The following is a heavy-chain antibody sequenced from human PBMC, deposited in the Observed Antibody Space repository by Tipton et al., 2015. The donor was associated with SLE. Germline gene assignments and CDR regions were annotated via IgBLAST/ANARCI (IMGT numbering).Heavy chain of an antibody. CDR1: GFTVSINY. CDR3: ARDLVEGYHGMDV. Sequence: SLRLSCAASGFTVSINYMSWVRQAPGKGLEWVSVIYGDGTTYYADSVKGRFTISRDTSKNTLHLQMNSLRAEDTAVYYCARDLVEGYHGMDVWGQGTTVIVSS. CDR2: IYGDGTT. D-gene: IGHD3-9*01. J-gene: IGHJ6*02. V-gene: IGHV3-66*02.